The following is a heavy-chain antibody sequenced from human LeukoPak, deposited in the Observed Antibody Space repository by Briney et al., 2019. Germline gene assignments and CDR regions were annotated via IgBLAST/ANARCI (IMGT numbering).Heavy chain of an antibody. D-gene: IGHD3-22*01. CDR1: GFTFSGSA. V-gene: IGHV3-73*01. CDR2: IRSKANSYAT. CDR3: TRQTPDYCDSSVTPN. Sequence: GGSLRLSCAASGFTFSGSAMHWVRQASGRGLEWVGRIRSKANSYATAYAASVKGRFTISRDDSKNTAYLQMNSLKTEDTAVYFCTRQTPDYCDSSVTPNWGQGTLVTVSS. J-gene: IGHJ4*02.